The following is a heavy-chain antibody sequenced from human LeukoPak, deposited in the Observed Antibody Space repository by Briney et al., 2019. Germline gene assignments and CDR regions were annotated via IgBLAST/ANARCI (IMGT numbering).Heavy chain of an antibody. J-gene: IGHJ4*02. CDR3: TYNWNYGYFDY. Sequence: GGSLRLSCAASGFTFSNAWMSWVRQAPEKGLEWVGRIKSKTDGGTTDYAAPVKGIFTISRDDSKNTLYLQMNSLKTEDTAVYYCTYNWNYGYFDYWGQGTLVTVSS. CDR1: GFTFSNAW. V-gene: IGHV3-15*01. CDR2: IKSKTDGGTT. D-gene: IGHD1-7*01.